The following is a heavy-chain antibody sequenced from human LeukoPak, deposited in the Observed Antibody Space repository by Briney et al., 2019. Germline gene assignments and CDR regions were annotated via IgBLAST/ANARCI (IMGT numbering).Heavy chain of an antibody. CDR1: GFTFSDYY. CDR3: AKDLGDYYDSSGYLDY. D-gene: IGHD3-22*01. V-gene: IGHV3-11*01. Sequence: GGSLRLSCAASGFTFSDYYMSWIRQAPGKGLEWVSYISSSGSIIYYADSVKGRFTISRDNSKNTLYLQMNSLRAEDTAVYYCAKDLGDYYDSSGYLDYWGQGTLVTVSS. CDR2: ISSSGSII. J-gene: IGHJ4*02.